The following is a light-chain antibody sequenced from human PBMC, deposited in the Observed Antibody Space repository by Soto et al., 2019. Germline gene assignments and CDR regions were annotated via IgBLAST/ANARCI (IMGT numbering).Light chain of an antibody. CDR1: STDIGTYSR. V-gene: IGLV2-23*02. CDR3: CSNAVGSTYV. J-gene: IGLJ1*01. Sequence: QSALTQPASVSGSPGQSITISCTGTSTDIGTYSRVSWYLQYPGKAPKLMIYDVTKRPSGVSNRFSGSRSGSTASLTISGLQAEDEADYYCCSNAVGSTYVFGTGTKLTVL. CDR2: DVT.